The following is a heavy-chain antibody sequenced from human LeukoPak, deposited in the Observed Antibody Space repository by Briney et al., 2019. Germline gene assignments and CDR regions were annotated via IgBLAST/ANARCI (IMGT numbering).Heavy chain of an antibody. CDR2: IFGSGGSA. J-gene: IGHJ3*02. D-gene: IGHD3-10*01. Sequence: GGSLRLSCTASGFTFNNYAMYWVRQAPRKGLEWVAGIFGSGGSAPYADSVKDRFTISRDNAKNSLYLQMNSLRAEDTAVYYCAREYGPGAFDIWGQGTMVTVSS. CDR1: GFTFNNYA. CDR3: AREYGPGAFDI. V-gene: IGHV3-23*01.